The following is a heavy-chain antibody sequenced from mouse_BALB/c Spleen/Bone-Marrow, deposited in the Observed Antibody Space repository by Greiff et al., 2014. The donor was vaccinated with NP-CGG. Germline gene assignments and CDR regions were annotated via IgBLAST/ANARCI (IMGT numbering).Heavy chain of an antibody. Sequence: QVQLKQSGAELAKPGASVKMSCKASGYTFTSYWMHWVKQRPGQGLEWIGYINPSTGYTEYNQKFKDKATLTADKSSSTAYMQLSSLTSEDSAVYYCALGSSYRDCFDYWGQGTTLTVSS. V-gene: IGHV1-7*01. CDR2: INPSTGYT. D-gene: IGHD1-1*01. CDR3: ALGSSYRDCFDY. CDR1: GYTFTSYW. J-gene: IGHJ2*01.